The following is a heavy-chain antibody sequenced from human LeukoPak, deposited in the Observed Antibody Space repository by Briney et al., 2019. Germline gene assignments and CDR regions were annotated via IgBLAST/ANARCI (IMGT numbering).Heavy chain of an antibody. Sequence: PSETLSLTCTVFGGSVSSGSYYWSWIRQPPGKGLEWIGYIYYSGSTNYNPSLKSRVTISVDTSKNQFSLKLSSVTAADTAVYYCARGMGRDGYNYPPTNFDYWGQGTLVTVSS. D-gene: IGHD5-24*01. CDR3: ARGMGRDGYNYPPTNFDY. J-gene: IGHJ4*02. CDR1: GGSVSSGSYY. V-gene: IGHV4-61*01. CDR2: IYYSGST.